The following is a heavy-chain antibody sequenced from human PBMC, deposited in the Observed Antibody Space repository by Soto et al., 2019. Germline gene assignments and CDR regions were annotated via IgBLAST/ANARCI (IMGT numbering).Heavy chain of an antibody. J-gene: IGHJ5*02. V-gene: IGHV1-8*01. Sequence: GASVKVSCKASGYTFTSYDINWVRQATGQGLEWMGWMNPNSGNTGYAQKFQGRVTMTRNTSISTAYMELSSLRSEDTAVYYCARVPTNSLRFGNWFDPWGQGTLVTVSS. CDR3: ARVPTNSLRFGNWFDP. CDR1: GYTFTSYD. CDR2: MNPNSGNT. D-gene: IGHD3-3*01.